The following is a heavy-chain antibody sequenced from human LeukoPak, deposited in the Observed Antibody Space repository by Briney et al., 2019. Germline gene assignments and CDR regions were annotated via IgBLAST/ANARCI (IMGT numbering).Heavy chain of an antibody. CDR3: AKEAPDLDRAFDI. J-gene: IGHJ3*02. D-gene: IGHD3-22*01. CDR2: ISWNSGSI. V-gene: IGHV3-9*01. CDR1: GFTFDDYA. Sequence: PGGSLRLSCAASGFTFDDYAMHWVRQAPGKGLEWVSGISWNSGSIGYADSVKGRFTISRDNAKNSLYLQMNSLRAEDTALYYCAKEAPDLDRAFDIWGQGTMVTVSS.